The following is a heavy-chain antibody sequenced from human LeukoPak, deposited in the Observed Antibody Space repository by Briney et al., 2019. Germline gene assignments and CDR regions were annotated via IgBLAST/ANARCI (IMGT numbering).Heavy chain of an antibody. V-gene: IGHV3-21*01. D-gene: IGHD1-14*01. CDR3: ARLAPELRNAFDI. CDR2: ISSSSSYI. CDR1: GFTFSSYS. J-gene: IGHJ3*02. Sequence: PGGSLRLSCAASGFTFSSYSMNWVRQAPGKGLEWVSSISSSSSYIYYADSVKGRFTISRDNAKNSLYLQMNSLRAEDTAVYYCARLAPELRNAFDIWGQGTMVTVSS.